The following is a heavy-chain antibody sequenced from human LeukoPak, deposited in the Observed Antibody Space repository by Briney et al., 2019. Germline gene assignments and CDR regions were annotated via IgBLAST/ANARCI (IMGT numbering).Heavy chain of an antibody. J-gene: IGHJ6*02. CDR2: IYDSGST. Sequence: PSETLSLTCTVSGASISSYFWSWIRQPPGKGLEWIEYIYDSGSTNYNPSLKSRVTISLDTSKNHFSLKLSTVTAADTALYYCARQMYLGGMDVWGQGTTVTVSS. V-gene: IGHV4-59*08. D-gene: IGHD2-8*01. CDR1: GASISSYF. CDR3: ARQMYLGGMDV.